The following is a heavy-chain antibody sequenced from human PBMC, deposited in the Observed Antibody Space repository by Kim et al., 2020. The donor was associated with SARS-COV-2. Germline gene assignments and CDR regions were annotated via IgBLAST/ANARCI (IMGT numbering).Heavy chain of an antibody. D-gene: IGHD3-9*01. CDR1: GFTFSSYA. V-gene: IGHV3-23*01. CDR3: AKDLDGNAEGPRFGRKRSYYDILTGPLGFYWFDP. CDR2: ISGSGGST. Sequence: GGSLRLSCAASGFTFSSYAMSWVRQAPGKGLEWVSAISGSGGSTYYADSVKGRFTISRDNSKNTLYLQMNSLRAEDTAVYYCAKDLDGNAEGPRFGRKRSYYDILTGPLGFYWFDPWGQGTLVTVSS. J-gene: IGHJ5*02.